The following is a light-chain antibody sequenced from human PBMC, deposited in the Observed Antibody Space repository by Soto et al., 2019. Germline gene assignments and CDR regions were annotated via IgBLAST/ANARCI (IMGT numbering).Light chain of an antibody. J-gene: IGKJ1*01. Sequence: ENVLTQSPATLSLSPGERATLSCRASQSVSSYLAWYQQKPGQAPRLLIYAASTRATGIPARFRGSGSGTEFTLTIHSLQSEDFAVYYCQQYNDWPLMFGQGTKVDIK. V-gene: IGKV3-15*01. CDR2: AAS. CDR3: QQYNDWPLM. CDR1: QSVSSY.